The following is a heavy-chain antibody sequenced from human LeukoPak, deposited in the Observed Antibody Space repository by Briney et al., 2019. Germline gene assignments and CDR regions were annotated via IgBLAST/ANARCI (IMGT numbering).Heavy chain of an antibody. Sequence: PGRSLRLSCAASGFTFDDYAMHWVRQAPGKGLEWVSGISWNSGSIGYADSVKGRFTISRDNAKNSLYLQMNSLRAEDTALYYCATFPSGNRITIFGVVIEGGDYDAFDIWGQGTMVTVSS. D-gene: IGHD3-3*01. CDR3: ATFPSGNRITIFGVVIEGGDYDAFDI. CDR2: ISWNSGSI. J-gene: IGHJ3*02. V-gene: IGHV3-9*01. CDR1: GFTFDDYA.